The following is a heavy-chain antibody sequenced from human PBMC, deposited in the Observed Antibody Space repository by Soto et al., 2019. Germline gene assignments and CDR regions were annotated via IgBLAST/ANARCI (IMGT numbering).Heavy chain of an antibody. CDR1: GYTFTSYD. J-gene: IGHJ4*02. D-gene: IGHD6-13*01. V-gene: IGHV1-8*01. CDR3: ARERTSSWRFDY. Sequence: QVQLVQSGAEVKKPGASVKVSCKASGYTFTSYDINWVRQATGQGLEWMGWMNPNSGNTGYAQKFQGRVTMTRNTSISTAYMELSTLISEDTAVYYCARERTSSWRFDYWGQGTLVTVSS. CDR2: MNPNSGNT.